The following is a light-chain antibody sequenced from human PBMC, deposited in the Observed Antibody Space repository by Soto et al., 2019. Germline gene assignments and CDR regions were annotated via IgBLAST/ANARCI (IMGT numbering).Light chain of an antibody. V-gene: IGKV3-11*01. CDR1: QSVSSS. CDR3: QQRSNWPPS. J-gene: IGKJ2*01. CDR2: DAS. Sequence: EIVLTQSPATLSLSPGERATLSCRASQSVSSSLAWYQQKPGQAPRLLMYDASNRATGIPARFSGSGSGTVFTLTISSLEPEDFAVYYCQQRSNWPPSFGQGTKLEIK.